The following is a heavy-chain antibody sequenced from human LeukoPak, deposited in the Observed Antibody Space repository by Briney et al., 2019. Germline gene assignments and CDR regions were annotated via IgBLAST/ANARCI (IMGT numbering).Heavy chain of an antibody. D-gene: IGHD1-14*01. J-gene: IGHJ4*02. V-gene: IGHV3-53*05. CDR1: GFTVRSNY. Sequence: GGSLRLSCSASGFTVRSNYMSWVRQAPGKGLEWVSVIYMADVTCCAAGATFYAEDVKGRFTISRDFSKNTMYLQMNSLRSDDTAVTFCASSVDLDTTGFDRPPEHWGQGTLVTVST. CDR3: ASSVDLDTTGFDRPPEH. CDR2: IYMADVTCCAAGAT.